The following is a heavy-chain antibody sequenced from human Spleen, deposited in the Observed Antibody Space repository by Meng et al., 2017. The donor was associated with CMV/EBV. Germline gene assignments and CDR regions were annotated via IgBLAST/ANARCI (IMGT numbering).Heavy chain of an antibody. V-gene: IGHV3-11*01. Sequence: GGSLRLSCAASGFTFRDYYMSWIRQAPGTGLEWVSYIGPSGSTINYADSVKGRFTISRDDSKNTAYLQMNSLKTEDTAVYYCTTQTYYYDSNGYYHWYDPWGHGTLVTVSS. CDR2: IGPSGSTI. CDR1: GFTFRDYY. D-gene: IGHD3-22*01. CDR3: TTQTYYYDSNGYYHWYDP. J-gene: IGHJ5*02.